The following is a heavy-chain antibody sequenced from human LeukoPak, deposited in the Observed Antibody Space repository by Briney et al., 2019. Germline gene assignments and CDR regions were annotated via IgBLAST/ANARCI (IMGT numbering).Heavy chain of an antibody. CDR1: GGSFSGDY. Sequence: SETLSLTCAVYGGSFSGDYWSWIRQPPGKGLEWIGEINHSGSTNYNPSLKSRVTISVDTSKNQFSLKLSSVTAADTAVYYCARVGVATISSYFDYWGQGTLVTVSS. J-gene: IGHJ4*02. D-gene: IGHD5-12*01. CDR3: ARVGVATISSYFDY. V-gene: IGHV4-34*01. CDR2: INHSGST.